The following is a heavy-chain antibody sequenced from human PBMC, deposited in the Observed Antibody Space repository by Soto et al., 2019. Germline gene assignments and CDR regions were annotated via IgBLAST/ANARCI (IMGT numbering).Heavy chain of an antibody. V-gene: IGHV1-2*02. Sequence: FTGYYMHWVRQAPGQGLEWMGWINPNSGGTNYAQKFQXXVTMTXDXSXXIXXXXXSRLXSXXXAVYYCAXXXNSGYXXXXYRYGAFDIWGQGTXVTVSS. CDR1: FTGYY. D-gene: IGHD6-13*01. J-gene: IGHJ3*02. CDR3: AXXXNSGYXXXXYRYGAFDI. CDR2: INPNSGGT.